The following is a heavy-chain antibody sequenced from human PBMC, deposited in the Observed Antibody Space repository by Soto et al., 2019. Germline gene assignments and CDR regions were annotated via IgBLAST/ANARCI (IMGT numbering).Heavy chain of an antibody. D-gene: IGHD6-13*01. V-gene: IGHV3-23*01. Sequence: GGSLRLACAGSGFTCSNFAMCWVRQAPGKGPEWVSSVSGGGSASFSADSVRGRFSVSRDNSKNTLFLQMNTLRVEDTAVYYCAKTRQAALRTDFFHLSGQATHVTLSS. CDR1: GFTCSNFA. CDR3: AKTRQAALRTDFFHL. J-gene: IGHJ4*02. CDR2: VSGGGSAS.